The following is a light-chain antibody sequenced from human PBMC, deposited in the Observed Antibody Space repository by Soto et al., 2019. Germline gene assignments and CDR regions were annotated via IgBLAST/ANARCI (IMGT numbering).Light chain of an antibody. CDR3: QQSYSTPVT. CDR2: GAS. CDR1: QSVSMW. J-gene: IGKJ1*01. V-gene: IGKV1-5*01. Sequence: DTQMPQSPSTLSASVGDRVTITCRASQSVSMWLAWFQQKPGKAPRLLIYGASDLESGVPSRFSGSGSGTEFTLTISSLQPEDFATYYCQQSYSTPVTFGQGTKVDI.